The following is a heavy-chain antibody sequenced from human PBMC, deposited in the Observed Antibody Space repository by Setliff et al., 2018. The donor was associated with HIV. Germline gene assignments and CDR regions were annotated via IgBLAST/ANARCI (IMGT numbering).Heavy chain of an antibody. CDR2: MNPNSGNT. Sequence: WASVKVSCKASGATFSTYTINWVRQAPGQGLEWMGWMNPNSGNTGYAQKFQGRVTMTRNTSISTAYMELSSLRSEDTAMYYCARDHPGIAYWGQGTMVTVSS. CDR1: GATFSTYT. V-gene: IGHV1-8*02. CDR3: ARDHPGIAY. J-gene: IGHJ4*02.